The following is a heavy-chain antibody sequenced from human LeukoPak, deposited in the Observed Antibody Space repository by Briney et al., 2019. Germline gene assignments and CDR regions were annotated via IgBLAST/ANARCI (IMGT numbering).Heavy chain of an antibody. Sequence: PGGSLRLSCAASGFTFTSYAMSWVRQAPGKGLEWVSSISGSGGNTNYADSVQGRFTSSRDNSKNTLYLQMNSLRAEDTAVYYCAKGGGLRAGASYRIDYWGQGTLVTVSS. J-gene: IGHJ4*02. V-gene: IGHV3-23*01. CDR2: ISGSGGNT. D-gene: IGHD3-16*02. CDR3: AKGGGLRAGASYRIDY. CDR1: GFTFTSYA.